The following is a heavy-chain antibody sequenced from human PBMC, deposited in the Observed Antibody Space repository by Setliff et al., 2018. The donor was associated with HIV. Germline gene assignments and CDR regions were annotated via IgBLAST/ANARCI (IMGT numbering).Heavy chain of an antibody. V-gene: IGHV3-21*01. D-gene: IGHD3-22*01. Sequence: GGSLRLSCAASGFTFSIYTINWVRQAPGKGLEWVSSISSSGNYINYADSVKGRFTISRDNAKNSLDLQMNSLRAEDTAVYYCARASSYYYDSSGYSSYFDYWGQGTLVTVSS. CDR2: ISSSGNYI. CDR3: ARASSYYYDSSGYSSYFDY. J-gene: IGHJ4*02. CDR1: GFTFSIYT.